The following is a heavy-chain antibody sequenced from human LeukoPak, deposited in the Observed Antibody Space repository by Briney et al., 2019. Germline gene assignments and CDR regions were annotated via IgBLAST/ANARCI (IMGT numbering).Heavy chain of an antibody. J-gene: IGHJ5*02. Sequence: ASVKVSCKASGYTFTGYYMHWVRQAPGQGLEWMGWINPNSGGTNYAQKFQGRVTMTRDTSVSTAYMELSSLRSEDTAVYYCARMSYYDSSGDNWFDPWGQGTLVTVSS. CDR1: GYTFTGYY. V-gene: IGHV1-2*02. CDR2: INPNSGGT. D-gene: IGHD3-22*01. CDR3: ARMSYYDSSGDNWFDP.